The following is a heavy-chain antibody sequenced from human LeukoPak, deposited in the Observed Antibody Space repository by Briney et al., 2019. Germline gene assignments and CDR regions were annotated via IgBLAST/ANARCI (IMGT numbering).Heavy chain of an antibody. CDR3: ARRGPRGFSRTDAFDI. D-gene: IGHD3-10*01. CDR1: GVSFSGHY. CDR2: INHSGSN. V-gene: IGHV4-34*01. Sequence: PSETLSLTCAVYGVSFSGHYWSWLRQPPGKGLEWIGEINHSGSNNYNPSLKGRVTISVDTSKNQFSLKLSSVTAADTAVYYCARRGPRGFSRTDAFDIWGQGTMVTVSS. J-gene: IGHJ3*02.